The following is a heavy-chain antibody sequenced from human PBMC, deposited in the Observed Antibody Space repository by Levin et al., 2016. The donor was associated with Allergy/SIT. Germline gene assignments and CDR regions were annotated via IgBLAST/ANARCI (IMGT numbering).Heavy chain of an antibody. CDR3: TREPTVTTRGYYYYGMDV. D-gene: IGHD4-11*01. CDR2: IRSKAYGGTT. J-gene: IGHJ6*02. Sequence: WIRQPPGKGLEWVGFIRSKAYGGTTEYAASVKGRFTISRDDSKSIAYLQMNSLKTEDTAVYYCTREPTVTTRGYYYYGMDVWGQGTTVTVSS. V-gene: IGHV3-49*02.